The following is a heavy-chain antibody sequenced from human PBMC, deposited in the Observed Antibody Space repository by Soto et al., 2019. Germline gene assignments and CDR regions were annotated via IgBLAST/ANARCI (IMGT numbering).Heavy chain of an antibody. CDR3: ARDRVLLDL. V-gene: IGHV3-33*01. CDR1: GFTFSSYG. J-gene: IGHJ2*01. CDR2: IWYDGTDK. Sequence: QVQLVESGGGVVQPGRSLRLSCVASGFTFSSYGMNWVRQAPGKGLEWVALIWYDGTDKYYADSVKGRFTISRDNSRNTLYLQMNSLRAEDTAVYYCARDRVLLDLWGRGTLVTVSS. D-gene: IGHD3-10*01.